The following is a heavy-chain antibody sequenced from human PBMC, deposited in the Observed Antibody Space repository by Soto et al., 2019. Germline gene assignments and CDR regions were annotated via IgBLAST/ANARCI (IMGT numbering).Heavy chain of an antibody. CDR1: GGTFGSQG. V-gene: IGHV1-69*01. CDR3: ARGAMANFDY. CDR2: FIAMPGTP. D-gene: IGHD5-18*01. Sequence: ASVKVACKASGGTFGSQGIAWVRQPPGQGLEWMGGFIAMPGTPTYAKKVQGRATISADESLTSSYLELRGLRSEDSGVYFCARGAMANFDYWGQGTVVTVSS. J-gene: IGHJ4*02.